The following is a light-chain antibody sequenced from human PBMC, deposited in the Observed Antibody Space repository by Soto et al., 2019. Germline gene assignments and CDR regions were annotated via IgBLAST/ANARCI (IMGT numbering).Light chain of an antibody. Sequence: DIPITHSPSTLSACVGQTLRMTCPARQSIGRFLAWYQHQPGKAPKLLICDAATLESGVPSRFSGTGSGTEFTFSVTSLQPEDFGTYYCQQCYMGWRFGQWTKVDIK. J-gene: IGKJ1*01. CDR1: QSIGRF. CDR2: DAA. CDR3: QQCYMGWR. V-gene: IGKV1-5*01.